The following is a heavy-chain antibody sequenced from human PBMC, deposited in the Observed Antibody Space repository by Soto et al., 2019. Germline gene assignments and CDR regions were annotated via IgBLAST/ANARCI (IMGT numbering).Heavy chain of an antibody. CDR1: GFTFSSYG. J-gene: IGHJ4*02. CDR2: IWYDGSNK. D-gene: IGHD5-12*01. V-gene: IGHV3-33*01. CDR3: ARDPVGRGYSGYDQGSADY. Sequence: PGGSLRLSCAASGFTFSSYGMHWVRQAPGKGLEWVAVIWYDGSNKYYADSVKGRFTISRDNSKNTLYLQMNSLRAEDTAVYYCARDPVGRGYSGYDQGSADYWGQGTLVTVSS.